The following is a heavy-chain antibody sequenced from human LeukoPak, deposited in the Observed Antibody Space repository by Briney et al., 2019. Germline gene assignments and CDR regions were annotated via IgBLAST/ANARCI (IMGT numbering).Heavy chain of an antibody. J-gene: IGHJ6*03. V-gene: IGHV3-21*01. CDR1: GFTFSSYS. Sequence: GGSLRLSCAASGFTFSSYSMNWVRQAPATGLERVSSISSSSSYIYYADSVKGRFTISRDNAKNSLYLQMNSLRAEDTAVYYCARAHDYGDYYYYMDVWGKGTTVTVSS. CDR2: ISSSSSYI. CDR3: ARAHDYGDYYYYMDV. D-gene: IGHD4-17*01.